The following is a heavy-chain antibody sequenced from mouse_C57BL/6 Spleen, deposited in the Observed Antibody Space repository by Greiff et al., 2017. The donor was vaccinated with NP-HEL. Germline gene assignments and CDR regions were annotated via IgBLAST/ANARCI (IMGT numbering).Heavy chain of an antibody. Sequence: QVQLKQPGAELVKPGASVKLSCKASGYTFTSYWMHWVKQRPGRGLEWIGRIDPNSGGTKYNEKFKSKATLTVDKPSSTAYMQLSSLTSEDSAVYYCATAGTRYYFDYWGQGTTLTVSS. J-gene: IGHJ2*01. CDR3: ATAGTRYYFDY. V-gene: IGHV1-72*01. CDR2: IDPNSGGT. D-gene: IGHD4-1*01. CDR1: GYTFTSYW.